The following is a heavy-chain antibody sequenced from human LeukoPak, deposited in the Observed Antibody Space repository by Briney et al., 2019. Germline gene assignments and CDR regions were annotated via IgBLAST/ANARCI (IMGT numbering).Heavy chain of an antibody. V-gene: IGHV3-64*01. CDR1: GFTFSNYA. CDR2: ISYNGPGT. J-gene: IGHJ4*02. CDR3: TRRAAADTFYSDY. D-gene: IGHD6-13*01. Sequence: GGSWRLSCAASGFTFSNYAMHWVRQAPEKGLEYVAAISYNGPGTYCAISVKDRFTISRDNSKNMLYLQMGSLRGEHTAVYYCTRRAAADTFYSDYWGQG.